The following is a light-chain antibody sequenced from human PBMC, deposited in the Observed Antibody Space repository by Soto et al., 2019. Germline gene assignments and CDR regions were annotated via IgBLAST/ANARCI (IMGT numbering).Light chain of an antibody. V-gene: IGLV2-8*01. CDR3: ISHARSNTVV. CDR1: SSDVGGYNF. J-gene: IGLJ2*01. Sequence: QSALTQPPSASGSPGQSVTISCTGTSSDVGGYNFVSWYQQHPGKAPKLMIYEVSERPSGVPVRFSGSKSGNTASLTVSGLQAEDEACYPCISHARSNTVVFGRGTQVPVL. CDR2: EVS.